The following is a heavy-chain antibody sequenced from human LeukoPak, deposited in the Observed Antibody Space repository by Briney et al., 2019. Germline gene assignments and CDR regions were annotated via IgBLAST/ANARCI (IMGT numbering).Heavy chain of an antibody. CDR3: AREGMGIRGPRAVYFDY. CDR1: GGTFSSYD. V-gene: IGHV1-69*13. D-gene: IGHD3-10*01. CDR2: IIPIFGTA. J-gene: IGHJ4*02. Sequence: SVKVSRKASGGTFSSYDISWVRQAPGQGLEWMGGIIPIFGTANYAQKFQGRVTITADESTSTAYMELSSLRSEDTAVYYCAREGMGIRGPRAVYFDYWGQGTLVTVSS.